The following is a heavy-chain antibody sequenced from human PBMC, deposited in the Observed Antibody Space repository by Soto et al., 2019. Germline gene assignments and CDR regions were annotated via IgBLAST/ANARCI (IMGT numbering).Heavy chain of an antibody. CDR3: ARAASAYDLPAY. D-gene: IGHD5-12*01. Sequence: VQLVQSGAEVKKPGSSVKVSCKASGGTFSSYTISWVRQAPGQGLEWMGRIIPILGIANYAQKFQGRVTITADKSTSTAYMELSSLRSEDTAVYYCARAASAYDLPAYWGQGTLVTVSS. CDR1: GGTFSSYT. J-gene: IGHJ4*02. V-gene: IGHV1-69*02. CDR2: IIPILGIA.